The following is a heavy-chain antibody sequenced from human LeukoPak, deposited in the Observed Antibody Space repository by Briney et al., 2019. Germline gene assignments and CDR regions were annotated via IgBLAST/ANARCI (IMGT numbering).Heavy chain of an antibody. J-gene: IGHJ4*02. V-gene: IGHV4-59*01. CDR2: MYYSGST. CDR1: GGSIRSCY. D-gene: IGHD1-26*01. Sequence: SETLSLTCAVSGGSIRSCYWNWVRQPPGKGLEWIGYMYYSGSTNYNPSLKSRVTISGDTSNNQFSLKLNSVTAADTAVYYCGGGGTYSQFDYWGQGTLVTVSS. CDR3: GGGGTYSQFDY.